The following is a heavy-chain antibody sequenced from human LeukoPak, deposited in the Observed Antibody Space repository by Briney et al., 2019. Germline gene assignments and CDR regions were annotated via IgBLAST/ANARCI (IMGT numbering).Heavy chain of an antibody. V-gene: IGHV5-51*01. J-gene: IGHJ6*02. CDR3: ARQYCSSTSCYADYYYGMDV. CDR2: IYPGDSDT. D-gene: IGHD2-2*01. CDR1: GYSYTSYW. Sequence: GESLKISCKGSGYSYTSYWIGWVRQMPGKGLEWMGIIYPGDSDTRYSPSFQGQVTISADKSISSAYLQWSSLKASDTAMYYCARQYCSSTSCYADYYYGMDVWGQGTTVTVSS.